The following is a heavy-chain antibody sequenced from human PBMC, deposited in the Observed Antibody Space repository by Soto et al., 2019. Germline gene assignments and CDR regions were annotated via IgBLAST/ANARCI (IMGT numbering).Heavy chain of an antibody. D-gene: IGHD6-19*01. CDR1: GFTFSSYW. Sequence: PGGSLRLSCAASGFTFSSYWMSWVRQAPGQGLAGVANIKQEGSEKYYVDSVKGRFTISRDNAKNSLYLQMNSLRAEDTAVYYCARDQYSAGAGLFYYYYGMDGWGQGTTVTVSS. V-gene: IGHV3-7*01. CDR3: ARDQYSAGAGLFYYYYGMDG. J-gene: IGHJ6*02. CDR2: IKQEGSEK.